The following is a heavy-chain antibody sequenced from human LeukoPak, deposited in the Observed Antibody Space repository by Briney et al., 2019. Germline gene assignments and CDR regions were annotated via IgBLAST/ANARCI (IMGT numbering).Heavy chain of an antibody. Sequence: GASVKISCKACGYTFTDYYIHWLRQAPGQGLESMGWINRNSGGTKSPQKFQGRVTMTRDTSISTVYMELSSLRSDDTAVYYCAGTCPRDGYNGPCYWGQGTLVTVSS. V-gene: IGHV1-2*02. J-gene: IGHJ4*02. D-gene: IGHD5-24*01. CDR1: GYTFTDYY. CDR3: AGTCPRDGYNGPCY. CDR2: INRNSGGT.